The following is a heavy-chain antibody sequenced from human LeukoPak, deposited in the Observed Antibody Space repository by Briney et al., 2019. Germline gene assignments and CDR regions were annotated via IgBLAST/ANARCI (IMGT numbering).Heavy chain of an antibody. J-gene: IGHJ4*02. V-gene: IGHV3-30*18. Sequence: PGRSLRLSCAASGFTFSSYGMHWVRQAPGKGLEWVAVISYDGSNKYYADSVKGRFTISRDNSKNTLYLQMNSLRAEDTAVYYCANLRWAGYSYGYSLFDYWGQGTLVTVSS. CDR3: ANLRWAGYSYGYSLFDY. CDR2: ISYDGSNK. D-gene: IGHD5-18*01. CDR1: GFTFSSYG.